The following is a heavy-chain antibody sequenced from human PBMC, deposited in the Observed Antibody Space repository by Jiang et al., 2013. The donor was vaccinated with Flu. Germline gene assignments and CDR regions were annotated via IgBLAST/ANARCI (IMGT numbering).Heavy chain of an antibody. CDR3: ARIFRVPPRTFGVDP. J-gene: IGHJ5*02. CDR2: IFSNDEK. D-gene: IGHD3-16*01. V-gene: IGHV2-26*01. Sequence: TLTCTVSGFSLSNARMGVSWIRQPPGKALEWLAHIFSNDEKSYSTSLKSRLTISKDTSKSQVVLTMTNMDPVDTATYYCARIFRVPPRTFGVDPWGQGTLVTVSS. CDR1: GFSLSNARMG.